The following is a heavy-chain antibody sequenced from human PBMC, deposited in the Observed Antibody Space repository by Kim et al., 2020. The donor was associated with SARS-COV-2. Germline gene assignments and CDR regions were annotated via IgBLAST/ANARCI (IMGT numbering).Heavy chain of an antibody. J-gene: IGHJ6*02. CDR3: ARGFWIAAAGTDRYYSGMDV. Sequence: SVKVSCKASGGTFSSYAISWVRQAPGQGLEWMGGIIPIFGPANYAQKFQGRVTITADESTTTAYMELSSLTSEDTAVYYGARGFWIAAAGTDRYYSGMDVWGQGTTVIVSS. V-gene: IGHV1-69*13. CDR1: GGTFSSYA. CDR2: IIPIFGPA. D-gene: IGHD6-13*01.